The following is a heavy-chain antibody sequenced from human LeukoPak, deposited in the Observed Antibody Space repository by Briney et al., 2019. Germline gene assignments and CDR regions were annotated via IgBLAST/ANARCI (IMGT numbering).Heavy chain of an antibody. D-gene: IGHD4-17*01. V-gene: IGHV1-69*04. CDR3: AREFSTTAQITPWFDP. CDR2: IIPILDIA. CDR1: GGTFSSYA. J-gene: IGHJ5*02. Sequence: ASVKVSCKASGGTFSSYAINWVRQAPGQGLEWMGRIIPILDIANYPQRFQGRVTITADKSTNTAYMELSSLRSEDTAMYYCAREFSTTAQITPWFDPWGQGTLVTVSS.